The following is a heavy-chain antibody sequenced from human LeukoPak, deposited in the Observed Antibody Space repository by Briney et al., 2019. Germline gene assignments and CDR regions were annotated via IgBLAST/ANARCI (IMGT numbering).Heavy chain of an antibody. V-gene: IGHV4-31*03. CDR3: ARDYRPYSSSWYYDY. CDR2: IYYSGST. CDR1: GGSISSGGYY. D-gene: IGHD6-13*01. Sequence: SQTLSLTCTVSGGSISSGGYYWSWIRQHPGKGLEWIGYIYYSGSTYYNPSLKSRVTISVDTSKNQFSLKLNSVTAADTAVYYCARDYRPYSSSWYYDYWGQGTLVTVSS. J-gene: IGHJ4*02.